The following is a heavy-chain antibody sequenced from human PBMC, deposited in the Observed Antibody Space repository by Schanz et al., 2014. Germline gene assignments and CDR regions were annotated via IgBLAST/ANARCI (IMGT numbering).Heavy chain of an antibody. CDR3: ARFLARYQYYGVDV. J-gene: IGHJ6*02. CDR2: ISGSSIHK. CDR1: GFTFSDYY. D-gene: IGHD3-3*01. V-gene: IGHV3-11*05. Sequence: VQLVESGGGLVQPGGSLRLSCSASGFTFSDYYMAWIRQAPGKGLEWVSHISGSSIHKNYADSVKGRFSISRDNGETSVYLQINSLRVEDTAVYYCARFLARYQYYGVDVWGQGTTVTVSS.